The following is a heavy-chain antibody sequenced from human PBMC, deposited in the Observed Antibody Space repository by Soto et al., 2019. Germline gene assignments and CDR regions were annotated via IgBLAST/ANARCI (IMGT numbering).Heavy chain of an antibody. D-gene: IGHD3-10*01. CDR3: ARDPSYYGSGSYYYFDL. CDR1: GFTVNSNY. CDR2: IYSGGST. J-gene: IGHJ4*02. V-gene: IGHV3-66*01. Sequence: PGGSLRLSCAASGFTVNSNYMSWVRQAPGKGLEWVSVIYSGGSTYYADSVKGRFIISRDNVKNSLYLQMDSLRVEDTAVYYCARDPSYYGSGSYYYFDLWGQGALVTVSP.